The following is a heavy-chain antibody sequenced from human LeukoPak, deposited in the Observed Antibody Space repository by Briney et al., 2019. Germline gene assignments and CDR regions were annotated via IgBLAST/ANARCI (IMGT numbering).Heavy chain of an antibody. CDR2: INSSSGAT. CDR1: GYTFTTYD. J-gene: IGHJ4*02. V-gene: IGHV3-48*02. CDR3: VSLCYYSNYI. Sequence: VGSLRLSCAASGYTFTTYDMNWVRQPPGEGLEWVSYINSSSGATYYAQTVKGRVTISRDTSTNTPYLQMNSLRDEDTAGYYCVSLCYYSNYIWGQGALVTVSS. D-gene: IGHD4-11*01.